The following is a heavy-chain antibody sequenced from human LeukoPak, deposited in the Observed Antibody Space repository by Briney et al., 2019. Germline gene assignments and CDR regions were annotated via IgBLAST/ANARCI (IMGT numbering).Heavy chain of an antibody. CDR2: FYHSGST. V-gene: IGHV4-38-2*01. D-gene: IGHD1-7*01. CDR3: ARWTGTTDAFDI. CDR1: GYSISSGYY. J-gene: IGHJ3*02. Sequence: ASETLSLTCAVSGYSISSGYYWGWIRQPPGKGLEWIGSFYHSGSTYYNPSLKSRVTISVDTSKNQFSLKLSSVTAADTAVYYCARWTGTTDAFDIWGQGTMVTVSS.